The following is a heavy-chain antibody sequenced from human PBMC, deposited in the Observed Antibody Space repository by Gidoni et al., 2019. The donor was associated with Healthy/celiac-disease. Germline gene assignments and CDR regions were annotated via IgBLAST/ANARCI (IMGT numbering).Heavy chain of an antibody. CDR2: IYYSGST. Sequence: QVQLQESGPGLVTPSETLSLTCTVPGCSISSYYWSWIRQPPGKGLEWIGYIYYSGSTNYSPSLKSRVTISVDTSKNQFSLKLSSVTAADTAVYYCAHSGSYHKYYFDYWGQGTLVTVSS. J-gene: IGHJ4*02. D-gene: IGHD1-26*01. V-gene: IGHV4-59*01. CDR3: AHSGSYHKYYFDY. CDR1: GCSISSYY.